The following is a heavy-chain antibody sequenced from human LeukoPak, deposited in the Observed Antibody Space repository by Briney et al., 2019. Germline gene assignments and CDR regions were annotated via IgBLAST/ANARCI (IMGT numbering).Heavy chain of an antibody. Sequence: PGGSLRLSCAASEFTVSSNYMSWVRQAPGKGLEWVSIIYSGGSTYYAVSVKSRFTFSRDNSKNTLYLQMNSLRAEDTAVYYCAAVHWNAFDMWGQGTMVNVSS. CDR1: EFTVSSNY. CDR3: AAVHWNAFDM. CDR2: IYSGGST. V-gene: IGHV3-53*01. D-gene: IGHD1-1*01. J-gene: IGHJ3*02.